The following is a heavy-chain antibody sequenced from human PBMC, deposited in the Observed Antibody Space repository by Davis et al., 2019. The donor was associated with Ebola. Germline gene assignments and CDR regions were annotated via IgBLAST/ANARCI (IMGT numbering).Heavy chain of an antibody. J-gene: IGHJ5*02. Sequence: PGGSLRLSCAASGFTFSNYWMHWVRQAPGKGLVWVSRINSDGSSTNYADSVKGRFTISRDNAKNTLYLQMNSLRAEDKAVYYCARGYNWFDHWGQGTLVTVSS. CDR3: ARGYNWFDH. CDR2: INSDGSST. CDR1: GFTFSNYW. V-gene: IGHV3-74*01.